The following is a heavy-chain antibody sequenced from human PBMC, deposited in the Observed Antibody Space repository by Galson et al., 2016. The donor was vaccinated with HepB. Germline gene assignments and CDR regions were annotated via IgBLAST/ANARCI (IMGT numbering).Heavy chain of an antibody. D-gene: IGHD2-21*02. CDR1: GGSISDSSFY. CDR2: IYYSGST. CDR3: ARLGYYCGSDCQLYYFFYH. J-gene: IGHJ4*02. Sequence: SETLSLTCTVSGGSISDSSFYWGWIRQPPGEGLEWIGSIYYSGSTFYNTSLKNRVTISVDTSKNQFSLKLRSVTAADTGVFYCARLGYYCGSDCQLYYFFYHWGQGTLVTVSS. V-gene: IGHV4-39*01.